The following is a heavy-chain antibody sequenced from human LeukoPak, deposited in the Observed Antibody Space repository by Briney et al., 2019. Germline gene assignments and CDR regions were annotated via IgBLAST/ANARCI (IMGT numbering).Heavy chain of an antibody. J-gene: IGHJ6*03. CDR3: AKSVYYYYYMDV. D-gene: IGHD2-8*01. CDR2: IRQDRSEK. V-gene: IGHV3-7*01. Sequence: GGSLRLSCAASGFTFSSYWMSWVRQAPGKGLEWVANIRQDRSEKYYVDSVKGRFTISRDNAKNLLYLQMNSLRADDTAVYYCAKSVYYYYYMDVWGKGTTVTVSS. CDR1: GFTFSSYW.